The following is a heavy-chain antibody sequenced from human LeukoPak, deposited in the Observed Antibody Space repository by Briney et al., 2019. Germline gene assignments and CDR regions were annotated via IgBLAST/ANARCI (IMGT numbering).Heavy chain of an antibody. CDR3: AKAIAAPVWYFDL. J-gene: IGHJ2*01. V-gene: IGHV3-23*01. Sequence: GGSLRLSCAASGFTFSSYAMSWIRQAPGKGLEWVSVISGSGGTTHYADSVKGRFTISRDNSRNTLYLQMNTLRAEDTAVYYCAKAIAAPVWYFDLWGRGTLVTVSS. CDR2: ISGSGGTT. D-gene: IGHD6-13*01. CDR1: GFTFSSYA.